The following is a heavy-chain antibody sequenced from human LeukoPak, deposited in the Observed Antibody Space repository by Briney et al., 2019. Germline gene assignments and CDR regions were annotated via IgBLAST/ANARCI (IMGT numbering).Heavy chain of an antibody. J-gene: IGHJ3*02. V-gene: IGHV3-48*02. CDR3: ARDQYSGHWFYAFDI. D-gene: IGHD6-19*01. Sequence: GGALRLSCAASGFTFSRYSMNGLRQAPGKGLEWVSYISSSISTKYYADSVKGRFTISRDNAKNSLYLQMNSLRDEDTAVYYCARDQYSGHWFYAFDIWGQGTMVTASS. CDR2: ISSSISTK. CDR1: GFTFSRYS.